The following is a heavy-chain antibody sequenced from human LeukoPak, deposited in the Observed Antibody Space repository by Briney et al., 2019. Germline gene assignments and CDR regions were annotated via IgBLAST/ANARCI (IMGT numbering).Heavy chain of an antibody. D-gene: IGHD4/OR15-4a*01. J-gene: IGHJ6*02. V-gene: IGHV3-11*06. CDR1: GFTFSDSF. CDR3: AANSDDYSGMDV. Sequence: PGGSLRLSCAASGFTFSDSFMSWIRQAPGRGLEWVSSISTSSSYTDYADSVKGRFTISRDNAKNSLYLQMNSLRGEDTAVYYCAANSDDYSGMDVWGQGTTVTVSS. CDR2: ISTSSSYT.